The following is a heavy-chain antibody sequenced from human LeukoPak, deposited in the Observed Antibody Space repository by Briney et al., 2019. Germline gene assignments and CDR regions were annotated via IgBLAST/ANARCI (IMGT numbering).Heavy chain of an antibody. V-gene: IGHV3-23*01. Sequence: GGSLRLSCAASGFSFSAYGMSWVRQAPGEGLEWVSSITGSTRTTYYADSVKGRFTLSRDNSRNTLFLQMNSLRVEDTAVYYCARPRSTVTTSSFDYWGQGTLVTVSS. CDR3: ARPRSTVTTSSFDY. CDR2: ITGSTRTT. CDR1: GFSFSAYG. D-gene: IGHD4-17*01. J-gene: IGHJ4*02.